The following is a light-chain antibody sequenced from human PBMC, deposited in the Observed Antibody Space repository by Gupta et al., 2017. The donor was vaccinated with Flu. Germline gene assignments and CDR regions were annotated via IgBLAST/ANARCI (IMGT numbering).Light chain of an antibody. CDR3: QVWDSSSDHWV. V-gene: IGLV3-21*02. J-gene: IGLJ3*02. CDR2: DDR. Sequence: SYVLTQPPSVSVAPGQTARITCGGSNIGSESVHWYQQKPGLAPVLVAYDDRYRPSGIPERFSGSNSGNTATLTISRVEAGDEADYYCQVWDSSSDHWVFGGGTKLTVL. CDR1: NIGSES.